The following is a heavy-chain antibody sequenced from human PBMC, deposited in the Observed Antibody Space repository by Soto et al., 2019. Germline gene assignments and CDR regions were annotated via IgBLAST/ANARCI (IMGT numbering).Heavy chain of an antibody. Sequence: SVEVSCKASGGTFSSYSISWVLQAPGQGLEWMGGIIPIFGTANYAQKFQGRVTITADESTSTAYMELSSLRSEDTAVYYCARDRSSGWLSYFDYWGQGTLVTVSS. CDR1: GGTFSSYS. J-gene: IGHJ4*02. CDR2: IIPIFGTA. V-gene: IGHV1-69*13. CDR3: ARDRSSGWLSYFDY. D-gene: IGHD6-19*01.